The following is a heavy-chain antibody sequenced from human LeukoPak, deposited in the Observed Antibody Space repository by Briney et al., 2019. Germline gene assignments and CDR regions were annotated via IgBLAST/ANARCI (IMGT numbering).Heavy chain of an antibody. D-gene: IGHD3-16*02. CDR1: GGTFSSYA. CDR2: IIPIFGTA. J-gene: IGHJ6*02. Sequence: ASVKVSCKASGGTFSSYAISWVRQAPGQGLEWMGGIIPIFGTANYAQKLQGRVTITADESTSTAYMELSSLRSEDTAVYYCAREPQGYTPDYYYYGMDVWGQGTTVTVSS. V-gene: IGHV1-69*13. CDR3: AREPQGYTPDYYYYGMDV.